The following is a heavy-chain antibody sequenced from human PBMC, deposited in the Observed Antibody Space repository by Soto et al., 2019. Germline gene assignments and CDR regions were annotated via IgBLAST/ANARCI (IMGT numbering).Heavy chain of an antibody. D-gene: IGHD3-22*01. CDR2: IYYSGST. CDR1: GGSISSGDYY. Sequence: QVQLQESGPGLVKPSQTLSLTCTVSGGSISSGDYYWSWIRQPPGKGLEWIGYIYYSGSTYYNPSLKSRVIISVDTSKNQFALKLSSVTAADTAVYYCARDGRSIGYYYSVYYYGMDVWGQGTTVTVSS. CDR3: ARDGRSIGYYYSVYYYGMDV. J-gene: IGHJ6*02. V-gene: IGHV4-30-4*01.